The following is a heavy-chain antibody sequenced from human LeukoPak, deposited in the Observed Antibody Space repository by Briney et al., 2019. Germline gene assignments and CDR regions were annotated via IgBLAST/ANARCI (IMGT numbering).Heavy chain of an antibody. CDR3: AAGGMATSPLDY. J-gene: IGHJ4*02. Sequence: ASVKVSCKASGFAFTSSAMQWVRQARRQRLEWIGWIVVGSGNTNYAQKFQERVTITRDMSTSTAYMELSSLRSEDTAVYYCAAGGMATSPLDYWGQGTLVTVSS. V-gene: IGHV1-58*02. D-gene: IGHD5-24*01. CDR1: GFAFTSSA. CDR2: IVVGSGNT.